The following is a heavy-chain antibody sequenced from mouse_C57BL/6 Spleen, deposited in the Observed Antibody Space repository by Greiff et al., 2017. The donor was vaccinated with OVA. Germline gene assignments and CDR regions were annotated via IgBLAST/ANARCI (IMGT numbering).Heavy chain of an antibody. CDR2: IYPYNGVS. CDR3: ARDAITTVVGGYFDY. CDR1: GYSFTGYY. D-gene: IGHD1-1*01. Sequence: VQLKQSGPELVKPGASVKISCKASGYSFTGYYMHWVKQSHGNILDWIGYIYPYNGVSSYNQKFKGKATLTVDKSSSTAYMELRSLTSEDSAVYYCARDAITTVVGGYFDYWGQGTTLTVSS. V-gene: IGHV1-31*01. J-gene: IGHJ2*01.